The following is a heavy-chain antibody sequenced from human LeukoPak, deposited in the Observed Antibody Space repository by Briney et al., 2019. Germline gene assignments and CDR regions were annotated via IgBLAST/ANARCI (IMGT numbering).Heavy chain of an antibody. CDR3: ARGRMTNGYFDY. D-gene: IGHD4-17*01. Sequence: KPSETPSLTCAVYGGSFSGYYWSWIRQPPGKGLEWIGEINHSGSTNYNPSLKSRVTISVDTSKNQFSLKLSSVTAADTAVYYCARGRMTNGYFDYWGQGTLVTVSS. CDR1: GGSFSGYY. CDR2: INHSGST. V-gene: IGHV4-34*01. J-gene: IGHJ4*02.